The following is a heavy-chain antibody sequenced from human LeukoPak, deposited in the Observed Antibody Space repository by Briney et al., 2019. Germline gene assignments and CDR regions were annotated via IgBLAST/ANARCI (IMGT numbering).Heavy chain of an antibody. V-gene: IGHV4-39*01. CDR2: IYYSGST. Sequence: SETLSLTCTVSGGSISSSSYYWGWIRQPPGKGLEWIGSIYYSGSTYYNPSLKSRVTISVDTSKNQFSLKLSPVTAADTAVYYCARHCGDYDFWSGYPNWFDPWGQGTLVTVSS. J-gene: IGHJ5*02. CDR3: ARHCGDYDFWSGYPNWFDP. CDR1: GGSISSSSYY. D-gene: IGHD3-3*01.